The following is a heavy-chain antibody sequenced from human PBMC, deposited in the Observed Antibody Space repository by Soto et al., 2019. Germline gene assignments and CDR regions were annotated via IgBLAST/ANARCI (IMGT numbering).Heavy chain of an antibody. CDR3: ARTARGYCSSTSCSNMDV. V-gene: IGHV4-31*03. J-gene: IGHJ6*04. D-gene: IGHD2-2*01. CDR1: GGSISSGGYY. Sequence: SETLSLTCTVSGGSISSGGYYWSWIRQHPGKGLEWIGYIYYSGSTYYNPSLKSRVTISVDTSKNQFSLKLSSVTAADTAVYYCARTARGYCSSTSCSNMDVWGKGTTVTVSS. CDR2: IYYSGST.